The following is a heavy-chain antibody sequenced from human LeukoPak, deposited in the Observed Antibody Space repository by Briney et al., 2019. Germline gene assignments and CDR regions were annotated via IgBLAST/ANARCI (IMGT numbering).Heavy chain of an antibody. D-gene: IGHD4-23*01. CDR3: ARDSSGGNYYYYYYYGMDV. V-gene: IGHV3-11*01. CDR2: ISSSGSTI. CDR1: GFTFSDYY. Sequence: GGSLRLSCAASGFTFSDYYMSWIRQAPGKGLEWVSYISSSGSTIYYADSVKGRFTISRDNAKNSLYLQMNSLRAEDTAVYYCARDSSGGNYYYYYYYGMDVRGQGTTVTVSS. J-gene: IGHJ6*02.